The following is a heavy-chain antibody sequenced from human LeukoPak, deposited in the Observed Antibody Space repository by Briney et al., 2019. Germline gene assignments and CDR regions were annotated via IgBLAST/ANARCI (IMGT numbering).Heavy chain of an antibody. CDR3: ARGSIAAAGDYYYYYMDV. CDR2: IYYSGST. D-gene: IGHD6-13*01. CDR1: GGSISGYY. Sequence: SETLSLTCTVSGGSISGYYWSWVRQPPGKGLEWVGYIYYSGSTNYNPSLKSRVTISVDTSKNQFSLKLSSVTAADTAVYYCARGSIAAAGDYYYYYMDVWGKGTTVTISS. J-gene: IGHJ6*03. V-gene: IGHV4-59*01.